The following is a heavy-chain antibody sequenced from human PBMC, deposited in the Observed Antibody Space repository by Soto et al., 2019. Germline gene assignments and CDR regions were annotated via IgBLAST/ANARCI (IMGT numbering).Heavy chain of an antibody. J-gene: IGHJ4*02. CDR2: DSVYSGDT. D-gene: IGHD1-26*01. Sequence: ASVKVSGKTSGYVFSSYCINGVRQPPGQELEWMGWDSVYSGDTEYAQKLQDIDTLTTDTSTSTVYMDLRLQTYDDRAVYYLARNLGTWEVLHFDFWGQGTLVTVS. CDR1: GYVFSSYC. CDR3: ARNLGTWEVLHFDF. V-gene: IGHV1-18*01.